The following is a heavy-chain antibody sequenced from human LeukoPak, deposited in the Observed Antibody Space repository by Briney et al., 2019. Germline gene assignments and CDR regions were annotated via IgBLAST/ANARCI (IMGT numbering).Heavy chain of an antibody. CDR3: ARAEVIAIFDY. CDR2: IYGGGST. CDR1: GFTVSSNY. V-gene: IGHV3-66*02. J-gene: IGHJ4*02. Sequence: GGSLRLSCAASGFTVSSNYMSWVRQAPGKGLEWVSIIYGGGSTYYADSVKGRFTISRDNSKNTLYLQMNSLRAEDTAVYYCARAEVIAIFDYWGQGTLVTVSS. D-gene: IGHD2-21*01.